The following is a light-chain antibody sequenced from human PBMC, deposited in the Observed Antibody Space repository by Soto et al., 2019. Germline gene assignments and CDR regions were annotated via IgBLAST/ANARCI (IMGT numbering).Light chain of an antibody. V-gene: IGKV1-27*01. CDR3: QKGNSVPAS. CDR2: AAS. CDR1: QGISNY. Sequence: DIQMTRSPSSLSASVGDRVTITCRARQGISNYSAWYQQNPGKVPMLLIYAASTLQSVVPSRFSGSASGTDFTLTISSLQPDGVAACYCQKGNSVPASFGGRTKVEVK. J-gene: IGKJ4*01.